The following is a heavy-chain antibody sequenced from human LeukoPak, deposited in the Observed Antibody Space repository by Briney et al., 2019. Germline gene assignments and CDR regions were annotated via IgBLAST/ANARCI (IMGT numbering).Heavy chain of an antibody. CDR1: GFPFSSYS. CDR3: ARSIPYGTTWYGRSDY. CDR2: ITPDGTTK. D-gene: IGHD6-13*01. J-gene: IGHJ4*02. Sequence: GGSLRLSCAASGFPFSSYSMTWVRQAPGKGLEWVANITPDGTTKFYVDSVKGRFTISRDNALNSLYLQMNSLRAEDTAIYYCARSIPYGTTWYGRSDYWGQGTLVTVSS. V-gene: IGHV3-7*03.